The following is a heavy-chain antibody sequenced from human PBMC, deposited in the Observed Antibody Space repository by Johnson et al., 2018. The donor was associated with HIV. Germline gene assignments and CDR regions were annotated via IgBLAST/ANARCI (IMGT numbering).Heavy chain of an antibody. V-gene: IGHV3-11*04. D-gene: IGHD6-6*01. J-gene: IGHJ3*02. CDR1: GFTFSNAW. CDR3: VRAVYSSSSSCAFDM. Sequence: QVQLVESGGGLVKPGGSLRLSCAASGFTFSNAWMSWVRQAPGKGLEWVSHISTSGGGIYYADSVKGRFTISRDNARNSLYLQMNSLRAEDTAVYYCVRAVYSSSSSCAFDMWGQGTVVTVSS. CDR2: ISTSGGGI.